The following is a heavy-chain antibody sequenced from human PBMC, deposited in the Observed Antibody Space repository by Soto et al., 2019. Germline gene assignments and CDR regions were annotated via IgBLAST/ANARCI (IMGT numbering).Heavy chain of an antibody. V-gene: IGHV3-7*01. CDR1: GFMFNNYW. J-gene: IGHJ5*02. CDR3: ARGPYCGNSPCLDWIDV. Sequence: LRLSCTASGFMFNNYWMTWVRQAPGKGLEWVANIKQDGTEKYYVDSVKGRFTVSRDNAKNAVFLQMTSLRVEDTALYYCARGPYCGNSPCLDWIDVWGQGTWVTVSS. D-gene: IGHD2-21*01. CDR2: IKQDGTEK.